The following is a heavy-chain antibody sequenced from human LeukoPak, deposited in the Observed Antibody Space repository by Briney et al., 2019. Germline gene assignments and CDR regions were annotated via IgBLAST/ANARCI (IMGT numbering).Heavy chain of an antibody. CDR1: GFTFSSYA. V-gene: IGHV3-23*01. CDR2: LSGSGGGT. CDR3: AKRGVVIRVFLVGFHKEAYYFDS. Sequence: GGSLRLSCAASGFTFSSYAMSWVRQAPGKGLEWVAGLSGSGGGTNYADSVQGRFTISRDNPKNTLYLQMNSLRAEDTAVYFCAKRGVVIRVFLVGFHKEAYYFDSWGQGALVAVSS. D-gene: IGHD3-10*01. J-gene: IGHJ4*02.